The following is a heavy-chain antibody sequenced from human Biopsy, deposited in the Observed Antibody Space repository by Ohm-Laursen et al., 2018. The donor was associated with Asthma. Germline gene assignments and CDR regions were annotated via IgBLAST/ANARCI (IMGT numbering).Heavy chain of an antibody. Sequence: SLTWTVSYGSITSGGYYWTWIRQHPGKGLEWIGFIYYSGSTYYNPSLKSRVSISIDTSKNQFSLKLSSVTAADTAVYYCARAQDYYDSRGYYRSFDYWGQGTLVTVSS. CDR2: IYYSGST. D-gene: IGHD3-22*01. CDR1: YGSITSGGYY. CDR3: ARAQDYYDSRGYYRSFDY. V-gene: IGHV4-31*02. J-gene: IGHJ4*02.